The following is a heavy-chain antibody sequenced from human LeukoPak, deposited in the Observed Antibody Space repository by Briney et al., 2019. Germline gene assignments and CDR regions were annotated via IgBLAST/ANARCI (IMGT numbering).Heavy chain of an antibody. V-gene: IGHV3-33*08. CDR2: IWYDGSNK. J-gene: IGHJ4*02. CDR3: ARGPYYDILTGPDY. Sequence: GGSLRLSCAASGFSFSDNYMSWIRQAPGKGLEWVAVIWYDGSNKYYADSVKGRFTISRDNSKNTLYLQMNSLRAEDTAVYYCARGPYYDILTGPDYWGQGTLVTVSS. CDR1: GFSFSDNY. D-gene: IGHD3-9*01.